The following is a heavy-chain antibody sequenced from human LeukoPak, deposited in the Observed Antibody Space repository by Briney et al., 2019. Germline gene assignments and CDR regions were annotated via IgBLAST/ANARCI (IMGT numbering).Heavy chain of an antibody. J-gene: IGHJ4*02. CDR3: ASLSGGYCSSTSCRY. Sequence: GGSLRLSCAASVFTFSSYSMNWVRQAPGKGLEWVSSISSSSSYIYYADSVKGRFTISRDNAKNSLYLQMNSLRAEDTAVYYCASLSGGYCSSTSCRYWGQGTLVTVSS. V-gene: IGHV3-21*01. D-gene: IGHD2-2*01. CDR1: VFTFSSYS. CDR2: ISSSSSYI.